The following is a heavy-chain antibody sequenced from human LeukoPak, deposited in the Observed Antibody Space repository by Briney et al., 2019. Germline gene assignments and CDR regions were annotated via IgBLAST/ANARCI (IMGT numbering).Heavy chain of an antibody. V-gene: IGHV3-7*03. D-gene: IGHD3-22*01. CDR3: ARGRTYYDHGAFDI. Sequence: SGGSLRLSCVGSGFMFSNYWMSWSRQAPGKGLEWVASINSDGSEGYYADVVKGRFTISRDNAKNSLYLQINSLRAEDTAVYYCARGRTYYDHGAFDIWGQGTMVTVSS. CDR1: GFMFSNYW. J-gene: IGHJ3*02. CDR2: INSDGSEG.